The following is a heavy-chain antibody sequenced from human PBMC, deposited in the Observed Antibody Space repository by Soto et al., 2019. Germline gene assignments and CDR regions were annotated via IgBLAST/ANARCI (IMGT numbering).Heavy chain of an antibody. D-gene: IGHD2-21*02. J-gene: IGHJ6*02. CDR1: AGTFSSSI. V-gene: IGHV1-69*02. CDR3: AKSPIPGSATAYYYCMDV. CDR2: IIPILDIK. Sequence: QVQLVQSGAEVKKPGSPVKVACKASAGTFSSSIITWVRKPPGQGLEWLGRIIPILDIKYYAQRFQGRVTITADKSTSTAYMGLSGLRSEDSAVYFCAKSPIPGSATAYYYCMDVWGQGTTVTVSS.